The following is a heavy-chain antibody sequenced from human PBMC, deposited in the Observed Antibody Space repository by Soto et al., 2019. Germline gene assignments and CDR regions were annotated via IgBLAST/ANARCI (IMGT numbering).Heavy chain of an antibody. V-gene: IGHV4-30-2*01. J-gene: IGHJ4*02. D-gene: IGHD3-3*01. CDR2: IYHSGST. Sequence: KTSETLSLTCAVSGGSISSGGYSWSWIRQPPGKGLEWIGYIYHSGSTYYNPSLKSRVTISVDRSKNQFSLKLSSVTAADTAVYYCARDKEWLSFQMWGQGTLVTVSS. CDR1: GGSISSGGYS. CDR3: ARDKEWLSFQM.